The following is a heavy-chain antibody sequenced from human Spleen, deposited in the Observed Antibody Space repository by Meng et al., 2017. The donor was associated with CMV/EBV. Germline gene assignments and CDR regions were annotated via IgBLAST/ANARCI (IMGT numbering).Heavy chain of an antibody. D-gene: IGHD6-6*01. CDR3: ARELGGGFAARRVLDV. Sequence: SETLSLTCTVSGDSISTYYWRWIRQPPGKGLEWIGYIIYTGTTDYNPSLKSRVTMSIDTSKNRFSLKLNSATAADTAVYYCARELGGGFAARRVLDVGGQGTTVTVSS. V-gene: IGHV4-59*01. CDR1: GDSISTYY. J-gene: IGHJ6*02. CDR2: IIYTGTT.